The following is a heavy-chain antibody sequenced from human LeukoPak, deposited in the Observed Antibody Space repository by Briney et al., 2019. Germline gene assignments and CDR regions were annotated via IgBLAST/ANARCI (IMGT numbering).Heavy chain of an antibody. CDR2: FDPEDGET. CDR3: ARTESDRQNTNYYYYGMDV. Sequence: ASVKVSCKVSGYTLTELSMHWVRQAPGKGLEWMGGFDPEDGETIYAQKFQGRVTMTEDTSTSTAYMELRSLRSDDTAVYYCARTESDRQNTNYYYYGMDVWGQGTTVTVSS. J-gene: IGHJ6*02. D-gene: IGHD1/OR15-1a*01. CDR1: GYTLTELS. V-gene: IGHV1-24*01.